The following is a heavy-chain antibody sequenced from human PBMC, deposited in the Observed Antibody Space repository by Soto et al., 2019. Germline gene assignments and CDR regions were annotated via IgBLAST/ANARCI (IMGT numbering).Heavy chain of an antibody. CDR1: GFSISRSA. Sequence: QVKLVESGSGVLQPGRSLRLSGAASGFSISRSAMHWVRQAPGQGLEWVAVIAYDGSNRWYADSAKGRFTISRDNSKNTVYLEMSSMRGEDTAVYYWARDLQAGTDNVNWFAPWGQGTLVTVSS. CDR3: ARDLQAGTDNVNWFAP. J-gene: IGHJ5*02. V-gene: IGHV3-30*04. CDR2: IAYDGSNR. D-gene: IGHD1-1*01.